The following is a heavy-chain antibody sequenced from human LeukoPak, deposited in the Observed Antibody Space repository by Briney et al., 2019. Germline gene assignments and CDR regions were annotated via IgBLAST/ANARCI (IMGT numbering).Heavy chain of an antibody. Sequence: SETLPLTCGVSGGSVTSTNWWTWVRQPPGKGLEWIGEVHLDGRTNYNPSLKSRLTMSVDLSENHISLKLTSVTAADTAVYYCAREGGFYRPLDYSGQGTLVTVSS. CDR1: GGSVTSTNW. CDR3: AREGGFYRPLDY. J-gene: IGHJ4*02. CDR2: VHLDGRT. V-gene: IGHV4-4*02. D-gene: IGHD3-3*01.